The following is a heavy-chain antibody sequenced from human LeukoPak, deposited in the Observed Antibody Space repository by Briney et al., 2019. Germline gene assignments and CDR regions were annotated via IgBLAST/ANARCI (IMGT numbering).Heavy chain of an antibody. CDR3: ARSDYGSGSNYLDY. J-gene: IGHJ4*02. V-gene: IGHV4-30-2*01. CDR2: IYHSGST. Sequence: PSETLSLTCAVSGGSISSGGYSWSWIRQPPGKGLEWIGYIYHSGSTYYNPSLKSRVTISVDRSRNQFSLKLSSVTAADTAVYYCARSDYGSGSNYLDYWGQGTLVTVSS. D-gene: IGHD3-10*01. CDR1: GGSISSGGYS.